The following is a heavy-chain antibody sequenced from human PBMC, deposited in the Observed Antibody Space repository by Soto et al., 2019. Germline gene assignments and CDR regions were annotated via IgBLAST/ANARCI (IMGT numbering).Heavy chain of an antibody. CDR1: GYSFTNYW. V-gene: IGHV5-51*01. Sequence: PGESLKISCKGSGYSFTNYWIGWVRQMPGKGLEWMGIIYPGDSDTRYSPSFQGQVTISADTSISTAYLQWGSLKASDTAIYYCAREEGGDYIWGSSRPQSGWFDPWGQGTLVTVSS. CDR3: AREEGGDYIWGSSRPQSGWFDP. D-gene: IGHD3-16*02. J-gene: IGHJ5*02. CDR2: IYPGDSDT.